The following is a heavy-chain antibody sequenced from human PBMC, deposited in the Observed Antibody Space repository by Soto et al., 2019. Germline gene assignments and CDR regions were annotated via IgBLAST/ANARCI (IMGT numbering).Heavy chain of an antibody. CDR2: IFSSGTT. Sequence: SETLSLTCTVSGDSISSGNKYWSWIRQPPGKGLEWIGYIFSSGTTYYNPSLKSRLTMSLDTSQNQFSLKLNSVTEADTAVYYCARVPSPFDYYYAMDVWGQGTKVTVSS. J-gene: IGHJ6*02. CDR3: ARVPSPFDYYYAMDV. V-gene: IGHV4-30-4*02. D-gene: IGHD3-16*01. CDR1: GDSISSGNKY.